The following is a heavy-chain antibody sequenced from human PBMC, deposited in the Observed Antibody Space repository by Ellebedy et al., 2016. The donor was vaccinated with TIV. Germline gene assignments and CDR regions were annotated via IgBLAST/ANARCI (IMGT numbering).Heavy chain of an antibody. V-gene: IGHV4-59*01. J-gene: IGHJ4*02. D-gene: IGHD6-25*01. CDR1: GGSISGYY. CDR2: MYFIGGT. CDR3: ARFVAAHGYDY. Sequence: MPSETLSLTCTVSGGSISGYYWGWIRQPPGKGLEWIGYMYFIGGTNSNPSLKSRITISVDTSNNLFSLTLDSVTAADTAVYYCARFVAAHGYDYWGQGTLVTVSS.